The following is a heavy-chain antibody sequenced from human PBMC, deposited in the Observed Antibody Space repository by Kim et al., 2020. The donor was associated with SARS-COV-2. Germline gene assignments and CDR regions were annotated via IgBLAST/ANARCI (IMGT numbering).Heavy chain of an antibody. CDR1: GGSFSGYY. J-gene: IGHJ6*01. D-gene: IGHD1-7*01. CDR2: INHSGST. CDR3: ATRGPGTTRSYYYYYGMDV. V-gene: IGHV4-34*01. Sequence: SETLSLTCAVYGGSFSGYYWSWIRQPPGKGLEWIGEINHSGSTNYNPSLKSRVTISVDTSKNQFSLKLSSVTAADTAVYYCATRGPGTTRSYYYYYGMDV.